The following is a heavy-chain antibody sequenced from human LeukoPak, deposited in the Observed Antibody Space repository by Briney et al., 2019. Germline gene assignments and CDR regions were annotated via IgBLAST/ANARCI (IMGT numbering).Heavy chain of an antibody. D-gene: IGHD1-26*01. J-gene: IGHJ4*02. V-gene: IGHV3-64*01. CDR3: ARVSPGDSGSPLQGGLGY. CDR1: GFTFSSYA. CDR2: ISSNGGST. Sequence: PGGSLRLSCAASGFTFSSYAMHWVRQAPGKGLEYVSAISSNGGSTYYANSVKGRFTISRDNSKNTLYLQMGSLRAEDMAVYYCARVSPGDSGSPLQGGLGYWGQGTLVTVSS.